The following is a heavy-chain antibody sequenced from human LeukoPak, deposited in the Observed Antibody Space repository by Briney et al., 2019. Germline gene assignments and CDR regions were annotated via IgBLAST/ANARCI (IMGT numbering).Heavy chain of an antibody. Sequence: GGSLRLSCAASGFTFSTFAMIWVRQPPGKGLEWVSSIFPSGGEIHYADSVRGRFTISRDNAKNLVYLEMNSLRAEDTAVYYCVRDGDSGTDWYWAYWGQGTLVTVSS. CDR1: GFTFSTFA. V-gene: IGHV3-21*01. D-gene: IGHD6-19*01. J-gene: IGHJ4*02. CDR2: IFPSGGEI. CDR3: VRDGDSGTDWYWAY.